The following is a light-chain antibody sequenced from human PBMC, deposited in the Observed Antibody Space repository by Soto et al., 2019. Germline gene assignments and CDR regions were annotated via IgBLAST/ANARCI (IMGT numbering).Light chain of an antibody. CDR1: QSVSNNY. Sequence: EIVLTQSPGTLSLSPGERATLSCRASQSVSNNYLAWYQQKPGQAPRLLIYSASSRATGIPDRFSGSGSGTDLTLTISRLEPEDLAVYYCQQYGSSPLFTFGPGTKVDIK. CDR3: QQYGSSPLFT. J-gene: IGKJ3*01. CDR2: SAS. V-gene: IGKV3-20*01.